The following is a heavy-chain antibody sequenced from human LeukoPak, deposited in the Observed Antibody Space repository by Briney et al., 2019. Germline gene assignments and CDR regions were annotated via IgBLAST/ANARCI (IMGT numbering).Heavy chain of an antibody. Sequence: GASVKVSCKASGFSFTGPVIQWVRQARGQRLEWIGWIVVGSGNTNYAQKFQERVTITRDRSTSTAYMELSSLRSEDTALYYCATHSSRWYDHDAFDIWGQGTMVTVSS. CDR1: GFSFTGPV. CDR3: ATHSSRWYDHDAFDI. CDR2: IVVGSGNT. J-gene: IGHJ3*02. D-gene: IGHD6-19*01. V-gene: IGHV1-58*02.